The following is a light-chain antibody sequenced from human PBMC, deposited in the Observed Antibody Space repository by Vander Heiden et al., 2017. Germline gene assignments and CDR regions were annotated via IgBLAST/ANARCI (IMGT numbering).Light chain of an antibody. CDR2: EVS. CDR3: SSYTSSRNVV. J-gene: IGLJ2*01. V-gene: IGLV2-14*01. Sequence: QSALTQPASVSGSPGHSLPISCTGTSSAVGGYNYVSCYQQYPGKAHKLMIYEVSNRPSGVSNRFSGSKSGNTASLTISGRKAEDEADYYCSSYTSSRNVVFGGGTKLTVL. CDR1: SSAVGGYNY.